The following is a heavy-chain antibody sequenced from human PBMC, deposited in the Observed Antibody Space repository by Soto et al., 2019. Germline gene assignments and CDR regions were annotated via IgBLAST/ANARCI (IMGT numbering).Heavy chain of an antibody. CDR2: IFYSGTT. Sequence: SETLSLTCTVSGDSTSSADYYWSWIRQTPGKGLEWIGHIFYSGTTYYNPSLKSRLTISVDTSKNHFSLRLTSVTAADTAVYYCARDLWVEPELYYYGMDVWGQGTTVTVSS. CDR1: GDSTSSADYY. CDR3: ARDLWVEPELYYYGMDV. J-gene: IGHJ6*02. D-gene: IGHD1-1*01. V-gene: IGHV4-30-4*01.